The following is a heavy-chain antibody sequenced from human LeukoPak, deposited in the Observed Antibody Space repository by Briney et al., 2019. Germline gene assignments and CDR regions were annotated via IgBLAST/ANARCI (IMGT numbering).Heavy chain of an antibody. V-gene: IGHV1-2*02. J-gene: IGHJ5*02. CDR2: INPNSGGT. CDR3: ALLGDYVWGCYRYFPPARFDP. CDR1: GYTFTGYY. D-gene: IGHD3-16*02. Sequence: EASVKVSCKASGYTFTGYYMHWVRQAPGQGLEWMGWINPNSGGTNYAQKFQGRVTMTRDTSISTAYMELSRLRSDDTAVYYCALLGDYVWGCYRYFPPARFDPWGQGTLVTVSS.